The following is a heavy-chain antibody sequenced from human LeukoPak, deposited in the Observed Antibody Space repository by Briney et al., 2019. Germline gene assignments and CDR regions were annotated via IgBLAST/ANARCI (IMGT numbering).Heavy chain of an antibody. Sequence: PGGSLRLSCAASGFTVISNYMSWVRQAPGKGLEWVSVIYSDGTTYYAASVKGRFTISRDISKNTLYLQMNSLRVEDAAMYYCARDFLDWGTRTGAFDIWGQGTMVTVSS. D-gene: IGHD1-1*01. CDR3: ARDFLDWGTRTGAFDI. CDR1: GFTVISNY. J-gene: IGHJ3*02. CDR2: IYSDGTT. V-gene: IGHV3-66*01.